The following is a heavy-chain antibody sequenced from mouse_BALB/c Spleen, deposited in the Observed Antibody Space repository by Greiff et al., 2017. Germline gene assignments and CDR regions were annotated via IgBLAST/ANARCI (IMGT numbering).Heavy chain of an antibody. J-gene: IGHJ2*01. CDR2: ISSGGSYT. CDR3: ARHEGYYGSSRYFDY. V-gene: IGHV5-6*01. CDR1: GFTFSSYG. Sequence: EVHLVESGGDLVKPGGSQKLSCAASGFTFSSYGMSWVRQTPDKRLEWVATISSGGSYTYYPDSVKGRFTISRDNAKNTLYLQMSSLKSEDTAMYYCARHEGYYGSSRYFDYWGQGTTLTVSS. D-gene: IGHD1-1*01.